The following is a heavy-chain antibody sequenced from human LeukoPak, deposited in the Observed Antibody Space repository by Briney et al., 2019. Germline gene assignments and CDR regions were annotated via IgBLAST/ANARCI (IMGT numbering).Heavy chain of an antibody. CDR3: AGVLIIPMVRGVIPDAFDI. V-gene: IGHV4-30-2*01. J-gene: IGHJ3*02. D-gene: IGHD3-10*01. Sequence: SETLSLTCAVSGGSISSGGYSWSWIRQPPGKGLEWIGYIYHSGSTYYYPSLKSRVTISVDRSKNQFSLKLSSVTAADTAVYYCAGVLIIPMVRGVIPDAFDIWGQGTMVTVSS. CDR1: GGSISSGGYS. CDR2: IYHSGST.